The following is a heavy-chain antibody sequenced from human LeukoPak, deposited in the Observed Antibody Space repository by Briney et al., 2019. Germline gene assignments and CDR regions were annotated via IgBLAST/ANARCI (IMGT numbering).Heavy chain of an antibody. D-gene: IGHD5-18*01. CDR3: ARASGMQLWPELDY. Sequence: ASVKVSCTASGYXFTSYGISWVRQAPGQGLEWMGWISAYNGNTNYAQKLQGRVTMTTDTSTSTAYMELRSLRSDDTAVYYCARASGMQLWPELDYWGQGTLVTVSS. CDR2: ISAYNGNT. V-gene: IGHV1-18*01. J-gene: IGHJ4*02. CDR1: GYXFTSYG.